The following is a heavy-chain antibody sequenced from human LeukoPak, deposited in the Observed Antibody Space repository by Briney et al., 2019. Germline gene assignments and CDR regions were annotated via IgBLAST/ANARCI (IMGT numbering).Heavy chain of an antibody. CDR3: AKGSLRTYCSSTGCFLRPYFDL. V-gene: IGHV3-9*03. D-gene: IGHD2-2*01. Sequence: GGSLRLSCAASGFNFDDYAMHWVRQAPGKGLEWVSGITWNAANIGYADSVKGRFTISRENAKNSLYLQMHSLRVEDMALYYCAKGSLRTYCSSTGCFLRPYFDLWGRGTLVTVSS. J-gene: IGHJ2*01. CDR1: GFNFDDYA. CDR2: ITWNAANI.